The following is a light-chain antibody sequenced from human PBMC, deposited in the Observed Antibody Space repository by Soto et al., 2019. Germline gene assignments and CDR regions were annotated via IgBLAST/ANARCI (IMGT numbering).Light chain of an antibody. Sequence: QSVLTQPPSASGTPGQRVTISCSGSSSSIGSNTVNWYQQVPGTAPKLLIYSNDQRPSGVPDRFSGSKSGTSASLAISRLQSVDEADYYCAAWDDNLNGYVVFGGGTQLTVL. CDR1: SSSIGSNT. J-gene: IGLJ2*01. V-gene: IGLV1-44*01. CDR3: AAWDDNLNGYVV. CDR2: SND.